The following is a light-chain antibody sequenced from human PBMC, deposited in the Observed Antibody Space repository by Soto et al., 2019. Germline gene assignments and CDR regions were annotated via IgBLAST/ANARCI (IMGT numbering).Light chain of an antibody. J-gene: IGKJ1*01. CDR2: AAS. V-gene: IGKV1-16*01. CDR1: HSIINF. Sequence: DIQMTQSPSSLSSSLGDRVTITCRASHSIINFLNWVQHKPGNDPNVLISAASTFKSGVPPRFSGSEYGTDFTLTISSLQPEDFATYYSQQYNRXSRTSGQRTKV. CDR3: QQYNRXSRT.